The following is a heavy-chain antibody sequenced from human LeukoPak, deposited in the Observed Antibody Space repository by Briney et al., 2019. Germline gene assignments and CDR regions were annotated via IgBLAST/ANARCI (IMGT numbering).Heavy chain of an antibody. D-gene: IGHD2-21*02. CDR2: IYYSGST. V-gene: IGHV4-59*08. CDR3: ARLGMRRLLDL. CDR1: GGSISNYY. Sequence: SEALSLSCTVSGGSISNYYWSWIRQPPGKGLEWVGCIYYSGSTNFNPSLKNRVTISVDTSKNQFSLNLSSVTAADTAVYFCARLGMRRLLDLWGQGTLVTVSS. J-gene: IGHJ5*02.